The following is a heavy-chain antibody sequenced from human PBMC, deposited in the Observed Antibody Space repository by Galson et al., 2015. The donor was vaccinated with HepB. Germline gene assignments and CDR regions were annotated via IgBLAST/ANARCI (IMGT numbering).Heavy chain of an antibody. CDR2: ISRNSSVM. D-gene: IGHD3-22*01. V-gene: IGHV3-48*01. CDR3: AMEYYFDNGDYYAGFDV. J-gene: IGHJ6*02. CDR1: GFTFSNFR. Sequence: SLKLSCAASGFTFSNFRMTWVRQAPGQGLEWVAYISRNSSVMWYGESVRGRFIISRDKSKNSLYLHMNSMRVEDTGVYYCAMEYYFDNGDYYAGFDVWGQGTTVIVSS.